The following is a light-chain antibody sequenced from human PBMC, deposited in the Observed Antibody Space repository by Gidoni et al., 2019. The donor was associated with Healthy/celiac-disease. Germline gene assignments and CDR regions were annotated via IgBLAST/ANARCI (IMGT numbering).Light chain of an antibody. J-gene: IGKJ3*01. V-gene: IGKV1-39*01. CDR1: QSISSY. Sequence: DIQMTQSPSSLSASVGDRVTITCRASQSISSYLNWYQQKPGKAPKLLIYAASSLQSGVPSRFSGSGSGIDFTLTISSLQPEDFATYYCQQSYSTPFTFGPXTKVDIK. CDR3: QQSYSTPFT. CDR2: AAS.